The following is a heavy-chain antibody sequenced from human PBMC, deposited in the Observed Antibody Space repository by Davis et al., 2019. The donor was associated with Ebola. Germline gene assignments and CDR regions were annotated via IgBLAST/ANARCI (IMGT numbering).Heavy chain of an antibody. D-gene: IGHD3-22*01. J-gene: IGHJ4*02. CDR2: INPHNGNT. CDR3: ARAVTMIVVVTNFDY. CDR1: GYTFTNYG. Sequence: AASVKVSCKASGYTFTNYGITWVRQAPGQGLEWMGWINPHNGNTNYAQKLQGRVTMTTDTSTSTAYMELRSLRSDDTAVYYCARAVTMIVVVTNFDYWGQGTLVTVSS. V-gene: IGHV1-18*04.